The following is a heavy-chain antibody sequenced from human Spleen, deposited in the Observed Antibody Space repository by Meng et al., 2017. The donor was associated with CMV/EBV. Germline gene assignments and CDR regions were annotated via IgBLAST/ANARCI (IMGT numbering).Heavy chain of an antibody. D-gene: IGHD6-13*01. CDR3: ARVHIAAAGYYYNGMDV. CDR2: IYYSGST. CDR1: GGSISSYY. J-gene: IGHJ6*02. Sequence: GSLRLSCTVSGGSISSYYWSWIRQPPGKGLEWIGYIYYSGSTNYNPSLKSRVTISVDTSKNQSSLKLSSVTAADTAVYYCARVHIAAAGYYYNGMDVWGQGTTVTVSS. V-gene: IGHV4-59*01.